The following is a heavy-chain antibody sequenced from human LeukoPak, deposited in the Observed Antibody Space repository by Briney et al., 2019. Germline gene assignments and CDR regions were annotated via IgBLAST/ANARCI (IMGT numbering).Heavy chain of an antibody. J-gene: IGHJ4*02. Sequence: VASVKVSCKASGYTFTGYYMHWVRQAPGQGLEWMGWINPNSGGTNYEQKFQGRVTMTRDTSISTAYMELSRLRSDDTAVYYCARGSDDFWSGYSPSYWGQGTLVTVSS. D-gene: IGHD3-3*01. CDR3: ARGSDDFWSGYSPSY. CDR1: GYTFTGYY. V-gene: IGHV1-2*02. CDR2: INPNSGGT.